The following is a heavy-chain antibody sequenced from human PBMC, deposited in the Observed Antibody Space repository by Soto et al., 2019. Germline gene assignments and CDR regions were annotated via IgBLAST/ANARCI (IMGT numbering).Heavy chain of an antibody. Sequence: QVQLRESGPGLVEASGTLSLTCEVSTGSISSGNWWSWVRQPPGKGLYWIGEIYYIGATNYNPSLKSRITMTIDKSKDHFSLGLRSATASDTAVYYCARVFSSGSGWMYYFDFWGQGTLVSVSS. J-gene: IGHJ4*02. CDR3: ARVFSSGSGWMYYFDF. CDR2: IYYIGAT. D-gene: IGHD6-25*01. CDR1: TGSISSGNW. V-gene: IGHV4-4*02.